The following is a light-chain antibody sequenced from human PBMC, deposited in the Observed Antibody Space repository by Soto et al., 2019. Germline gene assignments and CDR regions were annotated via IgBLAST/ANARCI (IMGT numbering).Light chain of an antibody. J-gene: IGKJ2*01. V-gene: IGKV1-5*03. CDR3: QQYNIYYT. CDR2: KAS. Sequence: DIQMTQSPSTLSASVGDRVTITCRASQSIRSWLAWYQRKPGKAPKLLIYKASSLESGVPSRFSGSGSGTEFTLTISSLQPDDFATYYCQQYNIYYTFGQGTKLEIK. CDR1: QSIRSW.